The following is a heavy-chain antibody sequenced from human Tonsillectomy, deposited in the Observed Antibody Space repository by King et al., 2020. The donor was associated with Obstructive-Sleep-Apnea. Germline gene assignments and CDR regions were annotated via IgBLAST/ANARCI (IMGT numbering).Heavy chain of an antibody. Sequence: VQLVESGGGLVQPGGSLRLSCAVSGFTVSSTYMSWVRQAPGKGLEWVSTLYSGGATDYADPVKGRFTISKDTSKNTLYLQMNSLRAEDTAVYFCARGLGYSYGYSFDYWGQGTLVTVSS. J-gene: IGHJ4*02. V-gene: IGHV3-66*01. CDR1: GFTVSSTY. D-gene: IGHD5-18*01. CDR3: ARGLGYSYGYSFDY. CDR2: LYSGGAT.